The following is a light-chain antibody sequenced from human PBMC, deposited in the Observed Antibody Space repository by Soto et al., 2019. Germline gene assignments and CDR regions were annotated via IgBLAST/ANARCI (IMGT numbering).Light chain of an antibody. CDR3: SSLTHTITRYA. CDR2: EVS. CDR1: SSDVGGYNY. J-gene: IGLJ1*01. V-gene: IGLV2-14*01. Sequence: QSVLTQPASVSGSPGQSITISCTGTSSDVGGYNYVSWFQHHPGKAPKLIIYEVSYRPSGVSNRFSGSKSGDAASLTISVLQAEDEADYYCSSLTHTITRYAFGTGTKVTVL.